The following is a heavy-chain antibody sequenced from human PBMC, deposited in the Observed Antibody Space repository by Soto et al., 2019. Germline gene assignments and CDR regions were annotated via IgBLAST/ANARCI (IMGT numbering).Heavy chain of an antibody. Sequence: GGSLRLSCAASGFTFSSYAMHWVRQAPGKGLEWVAVISYDGSNKYYADSVKGRFTISRDNSKNTLYLQMNSLRAEDTAVYYCAKDIAVAGTNWFDPWGQGTLVTVSS. CDR3: AKDIAVAGTNWFDP. J-gene: IGHJ5*02. CDR2: ISYDGSNK. D-gene: IGHD6-19*01. CDR1: GFTFSSYA. V-gene: IGHV3-30-3*01.